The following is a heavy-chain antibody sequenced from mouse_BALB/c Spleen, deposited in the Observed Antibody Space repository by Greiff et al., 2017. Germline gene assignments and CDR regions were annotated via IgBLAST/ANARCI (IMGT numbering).Heavy chain of an antibody. D-gene: IGHD3-2*01. CDR2: ISNGGGST. CDR3: ARQDSSGYVDY. CDR1: GFTFSSYT. V-gene: IGHV5-12-2*01. J-gene: IGHJ2*01. Sequence: EVKLMESGGGLVQPGGSLKLSCAASGFTFSSYTMSWVRQTPEKRLEWVAYISNGGGSTYYPDTVKGRFTISRDNAKNTLYLQMSSLKSEDTAMYYCARQDSSGYVDYWGQGTTLTVSS.